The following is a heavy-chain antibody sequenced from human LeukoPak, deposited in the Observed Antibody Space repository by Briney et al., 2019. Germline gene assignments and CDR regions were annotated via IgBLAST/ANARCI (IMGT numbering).Heavy chain of an antibody. CDR2: ISAYNGNT. Sequence: GASVKVSCKASGYTFTSYGISWVRQAPGQGLEWMDWISAYNGNTNYAQKLQGRVTMTTDTSTSTAYMELRSLRSDDTAVYYCARVPPRDIVVVPAAIPLPIYYYYMDVWGKGTTVTVSS. J-gene: IGHJ6*03. V-gene: IGHV1-18*01. CDR3: ARVPPRDIVVVPAAIPLPIYYYYMDV. D-gene: IGHD2-2*01. CDR1: GYTFTSYG.